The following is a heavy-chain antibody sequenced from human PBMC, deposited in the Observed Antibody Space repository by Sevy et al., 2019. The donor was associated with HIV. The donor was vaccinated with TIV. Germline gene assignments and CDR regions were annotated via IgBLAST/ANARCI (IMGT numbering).Heavy chain of an antibody. D-gene: IGHD3-10*01. CDR2: IKGDGSEK. CDR3: VRAGAFGTYDS. Sequence: GGSLRLSCAASGFNFNKYGMRWVRQAPGKGLEYVASIKGDGSEKYYMDSVKGRFTISRDKAENSVYLQMNSLRAEDTAVYHCVRAGAFGTYDSWGQGTLVTVSS. CDR1: GFNFNKYG. J-gene: IGHJ4*02. V-gene: IGHV3-7*01.